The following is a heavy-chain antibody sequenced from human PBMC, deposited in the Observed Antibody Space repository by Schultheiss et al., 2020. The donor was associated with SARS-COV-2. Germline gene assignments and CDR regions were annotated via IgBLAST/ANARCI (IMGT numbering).Heavy chain of an antibody. D-gene: IGHD6-19*01. CDR1: EFTFSDYY. CDR3: ARALRGYSSGWYYFDY. J-gene: IGHJ4*02. V-gene: IGHV3-11*05. CDR2: ISGSSTYT. Sequence: GESLKISCAASEFTFSDYYMSWIRQAPGKGLEWVSYISGSSTYTNFADSVKGRFTISRHNAKQSLYLQMNSLRAEDTAVYYCARALRGYSSGWYYFDYWGQGTLVTVSS.